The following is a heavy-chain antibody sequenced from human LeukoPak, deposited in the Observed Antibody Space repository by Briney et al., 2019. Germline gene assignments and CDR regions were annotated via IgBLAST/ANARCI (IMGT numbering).Heavy chain of an antibody. V-gene: IGHV4-34*01. CDR3: ARIYPVGYYDSRNAFDI. Sequence: PSETLSLTCAVYGGSFSGYYWSWLRQPPGKGLEWIGEINHSGSTNYNPSLKSRVTISVDTSKNQFSLKLSSVTAADTAVYYCARIYPVGYYDSRNAFDIWGQGTMVTVSS. D-gene: IGHD3-22*01. J-gene: IGHJ3*02. CDR1: GGSFSGYY. CDR2: INHSGST.